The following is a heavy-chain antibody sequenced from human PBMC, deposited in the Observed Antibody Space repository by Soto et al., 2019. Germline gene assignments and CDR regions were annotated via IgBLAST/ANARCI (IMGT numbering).Heavy chain of an antibody. D-gene: IGHD3-16*01. J-gene: IGHJ6*02. CDR2: IRNKAYGGTT. Sequence: GGSLRLSCTASGFTFGDYAMSWFRQAPGKGLEWVGFIRNKAYGGTTEYAASVKGRFTISRDDSKSIAYLQMNSLKTEDTAVYYCTRDSLGEIYYYYYGMDVWGQGTTVTVSS. V-gene: IGHV3-49*03. CDR3: TRDSLGEIYYYYYGMDV. CDR1: GFTFGDYA.